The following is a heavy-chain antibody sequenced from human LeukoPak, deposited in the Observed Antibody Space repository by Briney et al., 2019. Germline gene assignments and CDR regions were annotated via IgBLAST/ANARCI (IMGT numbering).Heavy chain of an antibody. CDR3: ARLGSYHDF. J-gene: IGHJ4*02. V-gene: IGHV4-4*09. D-gene: IGHD1-26*01. CDR1: GASISNYY. Sequence: SETLSLTCIVSGASISNYYWSWIRQTPEKGLEWMGHIHTSGGSSYYPSLKSRLTMSIDTSRNQLSLKLTSVTAADTALYFCARLGSYHDFWGQGALVTVFS. CDR2: IHTSGGS.